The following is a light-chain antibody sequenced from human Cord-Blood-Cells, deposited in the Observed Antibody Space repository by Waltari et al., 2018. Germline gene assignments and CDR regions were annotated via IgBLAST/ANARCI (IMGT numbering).Light chain of an antibody. V-gene: IGLV2-14*01. Sequence: QSALTQPASVSGSPGQSITISCTGTSSDVGGYNYVSWYQQHPGKAPKLMIYDVSKRPSRVSNRFSVSKSGNTASLTISGLQAEDEADYYCSSYTGSSTLVFGGGTKLTVL. CDR3: SSYTGSSTLV. CDR1: SSDVGGYNY. CDR2: DVS. J-gene: IGLJ2*01.